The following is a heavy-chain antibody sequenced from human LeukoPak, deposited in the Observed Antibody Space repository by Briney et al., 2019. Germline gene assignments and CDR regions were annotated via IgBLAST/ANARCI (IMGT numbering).Heavy chain of an antibody. CDR2: ISYDGNDK. D-gene: IGHD6-19*01. V-gene: IGHV3-30*04. CDR1: GPNFNYYA. Sequence: GRSLRLSCAASGPNFNYYAMHWVRQAPGRGLEWVAVISYDGNDKYYADSVQGRFSISRDNSNNTLYLEMTSLRSEDTALYYCASGRIEVAGTGDYWGQGTLVIVSS. CDR3: ASGRIEVAGTGDY. J-gene: IGHJ4*02.